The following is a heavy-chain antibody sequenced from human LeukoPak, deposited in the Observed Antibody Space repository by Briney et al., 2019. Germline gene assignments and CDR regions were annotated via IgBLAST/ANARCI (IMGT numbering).Heavy chain of an antibody. J-gene: IGHJ4*02. CDR1: GGSISSYY. Sequence: SETLSLTCTVSGGSISSYYWSWIRQPPGKGLEWIGYIYYSGSTNYNPSLKSRVTISVDTSKNQFSLKLSSVTAADTAVYYCARVTGYMIEDYFDYWGQGTLATVSS. V-gene: IGHV4-59*01. CDR2: IYYSGST. D-gene: IGHD3-22*01. CDR3: ARVTGYMIEDYFDY.